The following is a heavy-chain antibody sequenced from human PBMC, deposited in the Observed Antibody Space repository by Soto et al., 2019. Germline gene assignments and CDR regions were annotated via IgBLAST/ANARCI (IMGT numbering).Heavy chain of an antibody. J-gene: IGHJ4*02. Sequence: EVQLVESGGGLVQPGGSLKLSCAASGFTFSGSTIHWVRQTSGKGLEWVGRIPSKTNTYATAYAASVKGRFTISRDDSKNTAYLQTDSQKTEDTAVYYCTRQHLDVPVASAIDYWGQGTLVTVSS. D-gene: IGHD6-19*01. CDR3: TRQHLDVPVASAIDY. V-gene: IGHV3-73*02. CDR1: GFTFSGST. CDR2: IPSKTNTYAT.